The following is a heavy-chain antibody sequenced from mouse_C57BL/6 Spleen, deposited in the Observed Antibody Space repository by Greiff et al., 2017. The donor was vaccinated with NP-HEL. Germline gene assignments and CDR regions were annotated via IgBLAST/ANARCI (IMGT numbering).Heavy chain of an antibody. CDR2: ISDGGSYT. J-gene: IGHJ1*03. CDR1: GFTFSSYA. CDR3: ARDQGRGYFDV. Sequence: EVKLMESGGGLVKPGGSLKLSCAASGFTFSSYAMSWVRQTPEKRLEWVATISDGGSYTYYPDNVKGRFTISRDNAKNNLYLQMSHLKSEDTAMYYCARDQGRGYFDVWGTGTTVTVSS. D-gene: IGHD3-2*02. V-gene: IGHV5-4*01.